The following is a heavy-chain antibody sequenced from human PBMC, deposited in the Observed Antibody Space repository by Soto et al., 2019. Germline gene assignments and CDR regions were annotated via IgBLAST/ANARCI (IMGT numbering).Heavy chain of an antibody. Sequence: ASVKVSCKASGYTFSGYHMHWVRQAPGQGLEWKGWINVYNGETNIAQKFQGRVAMTRDTSITTAYVEMNSLRAEDTAVYYCVRDGHCITTSCYGNWFDPWGQGTLVTVSS. CDR2: INVYNGET. V-gene: IGHV1-2*02. CDR1: GYTFSGYH. J-gene: IGHJ5*02. D-gene: IGHD2-2*01. CDR3: VRDGHCITTSCYGNWFDP.